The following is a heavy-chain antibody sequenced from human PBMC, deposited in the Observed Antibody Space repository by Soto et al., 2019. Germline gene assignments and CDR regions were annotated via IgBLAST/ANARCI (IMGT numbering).Heavy chain of an antibody. CDR1: GGSISSGGYY. V-gene: IGHV4-31*03. CDR3: AREDRAPLGYGMDV. J-gene: IGHJ6*02. CDR2: IYYSGST. Sequence: KPAETLSLTCTVSGGSISSGGYYWIWIRHHPGKGLEWIGYIYYSGSTYYNPSLKSRVTISVDTSKNQFSLKLSSVTAADTAVYYCAREDRAPLGYGMDVWGQGTTVTVSS.